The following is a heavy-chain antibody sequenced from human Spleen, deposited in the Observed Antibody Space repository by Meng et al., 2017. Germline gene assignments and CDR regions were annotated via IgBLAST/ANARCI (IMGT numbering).Heavy chain of an antibody. CDR3: AKVGDLFQWFAP. J-gene: IGHJ5*02. Sequence: GESLKISCAASGFTFRSYAMSWVRQAPGKGLEWVSTVSGSGGSTYYADSVKGRFTISRENSKNTLYLQMNSLRAEDTAIYFCAKVGDLFQWFAPWGQGTLVNVSS. CDR1: GFTFRSYA. CDR2: VSGSGGST. V-gene: IGHV3-23*01.